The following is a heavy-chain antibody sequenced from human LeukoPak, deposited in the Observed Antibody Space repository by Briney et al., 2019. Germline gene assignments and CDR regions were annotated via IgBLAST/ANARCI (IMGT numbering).Heavy chain of an antibody. CDR2: ISYDGSNK. V-gene: IGHV3-30-3*01. J-gene: IGHJ4*02. CDR1: GFTFSSYA. CDR3: ARPEAQQQLGLDY. D-gene: IGHD6-13*01. Sequence: GGSLRLSCAASGFTFSSYAMHWVRQAPGKGLEWVAVISYDGSNKYYADSVKGRFTISRDNSKNTLYLQMNSLRAEDTAVYYCARPEAQQQLGLDYWGQGTLVTVSS.